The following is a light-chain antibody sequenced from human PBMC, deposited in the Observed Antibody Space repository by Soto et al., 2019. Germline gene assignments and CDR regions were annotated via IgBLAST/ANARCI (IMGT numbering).Light chain of an antibody. CDR3: QSYDSSLSGWV. CDR1: NSNIGAGYD. V-gene: IGLV1-40*01. CDR2: GNS. J-gene: IGLJ3*02. Sequence: QPVLTQPPSVSGAPGQRVTISCTGYNSNIGAGYDVHWYQQLPGTAPKLLIYGNSNRPSGVPDRFSASKSGTSASLAITGLQAEDEADYYCQSYDSSLSGWVVGGGTQLTVL.